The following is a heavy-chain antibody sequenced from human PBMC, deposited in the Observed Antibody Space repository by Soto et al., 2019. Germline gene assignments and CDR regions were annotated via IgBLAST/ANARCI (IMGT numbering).Heavy chain of an antibody. CDR1: GGTFSSYT. D-gene: IGHD2-15*01. J-gene: IGHJ4*02. Sequence: QVQLVQSGAEVKKPGSSVKVSCKASGGTFSSYTISWVRQAPGQGLEWMGRIIPILGIANYAQKFHGRVTITADKSTSTAYMELSSLRSEDTAVYYCARGVEAATLGYWGQGTLVTVSS. V-gene: IGHV1-69*02. CDR2: IIPILGIA. CDR3: ARGVEAATLGY.